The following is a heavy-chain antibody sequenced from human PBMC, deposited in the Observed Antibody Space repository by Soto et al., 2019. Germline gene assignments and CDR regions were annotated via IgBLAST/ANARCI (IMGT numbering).Heavy chain of an antibody. V-gene: IGHV3-33*01. Sequence: QVQLVESGGGVVQPGRSLRLSCAASGFTFSSYGMHWVRQAPGKGLEWVAVIWYDGSNKYYADSVKGRFPISRDNSKNTLYLQMNSLRAEDTAVYYCARMGGYSGYDKTFNFDYWGQGTLVTVSS. CDR1: GFTFSSYG. CDR3: ARMGGYSGYDKTFNFDY. CDR2: IWYDGSNK. J-gene: IGHJ4*02. D-gene: IGHD5-12*01.